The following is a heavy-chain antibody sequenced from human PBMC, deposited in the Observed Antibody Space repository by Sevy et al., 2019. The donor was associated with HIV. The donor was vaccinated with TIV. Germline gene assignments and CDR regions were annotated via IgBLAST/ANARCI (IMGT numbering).Heavy chain of an antibody. Sequence: PSETLSLTCAVSGHSISDYYWGWIRQPPGKGLEWIATAYHSGTTYYNPSLKSRVTISVDTSKNHFSLKLNSVTAADTAVYYCARDFGVRGPTAVTNCFDPWGQGTLVTVSS. CDR2: AYHSGTT. D-gene: IGHD3-10*01. CDR1: GHSISDYY. V-gene: IGHV4-38-2*02. J-gene: IGHJ5*02. CDR3: ARDFGVRGPTAVTNCFDP.